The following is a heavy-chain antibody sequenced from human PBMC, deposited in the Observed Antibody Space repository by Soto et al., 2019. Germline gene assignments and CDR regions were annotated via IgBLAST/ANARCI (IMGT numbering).Heavy chain of an antibody. CDR2: IYYSGST. CDR1: GGSISSYY. Sequence: SETLSLTCTVSGGSISSYYWSWIRQPPGKGLEWIGYIYYSGSTNYNPSLKSRVTISVDTSKNQFSLKLSSVTAADTAVYYCARGVGRAAPGYWGQGTLVTVSS. V-gene: IGHV4-59*01. D-gene: IGHD6-13*01. J-gene: IGHJ4*02. CDR3: ARGVGRAAPGY.